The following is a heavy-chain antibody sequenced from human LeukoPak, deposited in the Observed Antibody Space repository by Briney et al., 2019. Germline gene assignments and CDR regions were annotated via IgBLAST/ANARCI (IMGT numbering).Heavy chain of an antibody. CDR2: IYYSGST. D-gene: IGHD1-26*01. CDR3: ARKSIVGATH. Sequence: SETLSLTCTVSGGSISSGGYYWSWIRQHPGKGLEWIGYIYYSGSTYYNPSLKSRVTISVDTSKNQFSLKLSSVTAADTAVYYCARKSIVGATHWGQGTLVTVSS. J-gene: IGHJ4*02. V-gene: IGHV4-31*03. CDR1: GGSISSGGYY.